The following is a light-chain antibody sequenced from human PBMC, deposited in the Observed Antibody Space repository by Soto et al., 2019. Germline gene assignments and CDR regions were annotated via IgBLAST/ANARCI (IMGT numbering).Light chain of an antibody. J-gene: IGKJ4*01. CDR3: QQYGSSPPLT. Sequence: EIVLKQSPGTLSLSPGGRATLSCRASRSVSSSFLAWYQQKPGQAPRLLIYGATTRATGIPDRFSGSGSGTDFTLTISRLEPEDFAVYYCQQYGSSPPLTFGGGTKVDI. CDR1: RSVSSSF. CDR2: GAT. V-gene: IGKV3-20*01.